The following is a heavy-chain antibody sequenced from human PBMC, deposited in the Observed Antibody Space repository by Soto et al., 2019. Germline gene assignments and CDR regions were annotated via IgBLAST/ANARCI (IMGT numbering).Heavy chain of an antibody. D-gene: IGHD1-7*01. CDR1: GGTFSSYA. CDR3: ARCPPLTGTTLFDY. J-gene: IGHJ4*02. CDR2: IIPIFGTA. V-gene: IGHV1-69*13. Sequence: ASVKVSCGASGGTFSSYAISWVRQDPGQGLEWMGGIIPIFGTANYAQKFQGRVTITADESTSTAYMELSSLRSEDTAVYYCARCPPLTGTTLFDYCGQGTLVTGSS.